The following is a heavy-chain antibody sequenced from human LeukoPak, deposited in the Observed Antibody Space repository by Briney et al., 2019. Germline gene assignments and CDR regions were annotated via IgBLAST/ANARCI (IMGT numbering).Heavy chain of an antibody. Sequence: SETLSLTCAVYGGSFSGYYWSWIRQPPGKGLEWIGEMNHSGSTNYNPSLKSRVTISVDTSKNQFSLKLSSVTAADTAVYYCARHGGLFDYWGQGTLVTVSS. CDR1: GGSFSGYY. V-gene: IGHV4-34*01. CDR2: MNHSGST. J-gene: IGHJ4*02. CDR3: ARHGGLFDY. D-gene: IGHD2-15*01.